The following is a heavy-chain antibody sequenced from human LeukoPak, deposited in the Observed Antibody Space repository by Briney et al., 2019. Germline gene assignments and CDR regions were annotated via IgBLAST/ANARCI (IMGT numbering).Heavy chain of an antibody. D-gene: IGHD1-26*01. CDR2: ISYDGSNK. V-gene: IGHV3-30*18. CDR3: AKDSGGRPDYYGMDV. Sequence: GGSLRLSCAASGFTFSSYGMHWVRQAPGKGLEWVAVISYDGSNKYYADSVKGRFTISRDNSKNTLYLQMNSLRAEDTAVYYCAKDSGGRPDYYGMDVWGQGTTVTVSS. J-gene: IGHJ6*02. CDR1: GFTFSSYG.